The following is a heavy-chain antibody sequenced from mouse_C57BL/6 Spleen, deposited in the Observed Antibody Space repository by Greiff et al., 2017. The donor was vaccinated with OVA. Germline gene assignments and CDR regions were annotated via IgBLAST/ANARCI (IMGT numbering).Heavy chain of an antibody. CDR3: AREYSTNWYFDV. CDR2: ISYSGST. D-gene: IGHD2-5*01. J-gene: IGHJ1*03. V-gene: IGHV3-1*01. CDR1: GYSITSGYD. Sequence: EVKVVESGPGMVKPSQSLSLTCTVPGYSITSGYDWHWIRHFPGNKLEWMGYISYSGSTNYNPSLKSRISITHDTSKNHFFLKLNSVTTEDTATYYCAREYSTNWYFDVWGTGTTVTVSS.